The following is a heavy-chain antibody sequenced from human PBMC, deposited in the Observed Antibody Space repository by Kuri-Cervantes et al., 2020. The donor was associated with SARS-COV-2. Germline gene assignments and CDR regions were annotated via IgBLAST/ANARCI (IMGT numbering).Heavy chain of an antibody. V-gene: IGHV4-38-2*02. J-gene: IGHJ4*02. CDR2: INHSGST. Sequence: GSLRLSCAVSGYSISSGYYWGWIRQPPGKGLEWIGEINHSGSTNYNPSLKSRVTISVDTSKNQFSLKLSSVTAADTAVYYCAREREGYSSGRYYFDYWGQGTLVTVSS. CDR1: GYSISSGYY. CDR3: AREREGYSSGRYYFDY. D-gene: IGHD6-19*01.